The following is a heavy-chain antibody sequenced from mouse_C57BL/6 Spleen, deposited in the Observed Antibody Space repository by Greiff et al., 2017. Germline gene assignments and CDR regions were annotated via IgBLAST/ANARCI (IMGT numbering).Heavy chain of an antibody. Sequence: VMLVESGAELVKPGASVKISCKASGYAFSSYWMNWVKQRPGKGLEWIGQIYPGDGDTNYNGKFKGTATLTADKSSCTAYMQFSSLTSEDSAVYFCAPLTGVYAMDYWGQGTSVTVSS. CDR2: IYPGDGDT. CDR1: GYAFSSYW. J-gene: IGHJ4*01. D-gene: IGHD4-1*01. V-gene: IGHV1-80*01. CDR3: APLTGVYAMDY.